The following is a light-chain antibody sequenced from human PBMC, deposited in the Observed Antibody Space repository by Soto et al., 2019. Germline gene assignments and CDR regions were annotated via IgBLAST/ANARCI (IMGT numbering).Light chain of an antibody. CDR3: QQRSNLVS. CDR2: SAS. J-gene: IGKJ5*01. Sequence: EIVMTQSPATLSVSPGERATLSCRASQSVSDNLAWYQQKPGQAPRLLIYSASTRATGIPARFSGSGSGTDFTLTISSLEPEDFAVYYCQQRSNLVSFGPGTRLEIK. V-gene: IGKV3-11*01. CDR1: QSVSDN.